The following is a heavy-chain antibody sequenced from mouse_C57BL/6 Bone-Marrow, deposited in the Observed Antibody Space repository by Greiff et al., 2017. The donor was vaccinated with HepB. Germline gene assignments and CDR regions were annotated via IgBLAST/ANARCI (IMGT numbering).Heavy chain of an antibody. CDR2: INPNNGGT. J-gene: IGHJ2*01. D-gene: IGHD1-1*01. V-gene: IGHV1-26*01. CDR1: GYTFTDYY. CDR3: AHYGSSTDFDY. Sequence: EVQLQQSGPELVKPGASVKISCKASGYTFTDYYMNWVKQSHGKSLEWIGDINPNNGGTSYNQKFKGKATLTVDKSSSTAYMELRSLTSEDSAVYYCAHYGSSTDFDYWGQGTTLTVSS.